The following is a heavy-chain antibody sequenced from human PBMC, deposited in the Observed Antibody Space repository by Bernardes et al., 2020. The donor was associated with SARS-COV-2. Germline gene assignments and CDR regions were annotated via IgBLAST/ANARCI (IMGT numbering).Heavy chain of an antibody. Sequence: SVKVSCKTSGYSFTAYYIHLVRQAPGPGPEWLGWSHSNSGVTHYSPKFQGRVTMTWDMSISTAFMELSGLRSDDTAVYYCATHYGNYFDYWGQGTLVTVSS. CDR2: SHSNSGVT. D-gene: IGHD4-17*01. J-gene: IGHJ4*02. V-gene: IGHV1-2*02. CDR1: GYSFTAYY. CDR3: ATHYGNYFDY.